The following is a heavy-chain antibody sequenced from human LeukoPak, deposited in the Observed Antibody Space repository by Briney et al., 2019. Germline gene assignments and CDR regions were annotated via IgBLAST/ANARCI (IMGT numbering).Heavy chain of an antibody. CDR2: ISGSGGTT. V-gene: IGHV3-23*01. D-gene: IGHD6-19*01. CDR1: GFTFSSYG. Sequence: GGSLRLSCAASGFTFSSYGMRWVRQAAGKRLEWVSGISGSGGTTDYADSVKGRFTISRDNSKKTLYLQMNSLTVEDTAIYYCAKGHSDWYPGNYFHYWGQGTLVTVSS. J-gene: IGHJ4*02. CDR3: AKGHSDWYPGNYFHY.